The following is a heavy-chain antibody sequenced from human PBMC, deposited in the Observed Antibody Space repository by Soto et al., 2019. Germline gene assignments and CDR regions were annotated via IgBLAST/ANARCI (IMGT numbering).Heavy chain of an antibody. CDR2: IFSNDEK. CDR3: ARIVQLTVVVPAAISYYYYMDV. V-gene: IGHV2-26*01. Sequence: SGPTLVNPTKTLTLTCTVSGFSLSNARMGVSWIRQPPGKALEWLAHIFSNDEKSYSTSLKSRLTISKDTSKSQVVLTMTNMDPVDTATYYCARIVQLTVVVPAAISYYYYMDVWGKGTTVTVSS. J-gene: IGHJ6*03. D-gene: IGHD2-2*01. CDR1: GFSLSNARMG.